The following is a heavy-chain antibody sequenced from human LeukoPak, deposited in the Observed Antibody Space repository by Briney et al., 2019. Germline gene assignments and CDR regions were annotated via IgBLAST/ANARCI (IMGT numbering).Heavy chain of an antibody. D-gene: IGHD1-1*01. CDR1: GFIFNLRF. CDR2: TSGTGGST. J-gene: IGHJ4*02. CDR3: AKDSHLRGSYPFFNY. V-gene: IGHV3-23*01. Sequence: GGSLRLSCAASGFIFNLRFMAWVRQAPGKGLEWVSFTSGTGGSTYYADSVKGRFTISRDNSQNSLFLQMNSLRAEDTALYYCAKDSHLRGSYPFFNYWGQGTLVTVSS.